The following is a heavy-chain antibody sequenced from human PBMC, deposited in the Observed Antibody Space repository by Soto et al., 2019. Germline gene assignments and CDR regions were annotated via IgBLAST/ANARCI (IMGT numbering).Heavy chain of an antibody. CDR3: SPHREFPHYNSYYGMDV. CDR1: VYSFTTYW. V-gene: IGHV5-51*01. CDR2: IYPGDSDN. D-gene: IGHD3-10*01. Sequence: GEPLKISGKASVYSFTTYWIGWVRQMPGKGLEWRGMIYPGDSDNRYSPSFQGQVTISADKSLSPAYLPWSSLKASDTAMYFCSPHREFPHYNSYYGMDVWGRGTTVTVSS. J-gene: IGHJ6*02.